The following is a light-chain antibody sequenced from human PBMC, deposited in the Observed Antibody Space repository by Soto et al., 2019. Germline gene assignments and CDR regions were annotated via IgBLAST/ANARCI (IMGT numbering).Light chain of an antibody. J-gene: IGLJ3*02. V-gene: IGLV1-40*01. CDR2: GNS. CDR3: QSYDSSLSGSKV. Sequence: QSVLTQPPSVSGAPGQRVTISCTGSSSNIGAGYDVQWYQQLPGTAPKLLIYGNSNRPSGVPDRLSGSKSGTSASLAITGLQAEDEADYYCQSYDSSLSGSKVFGGGTKRTVL. CDR1: SSNIGAGYD.